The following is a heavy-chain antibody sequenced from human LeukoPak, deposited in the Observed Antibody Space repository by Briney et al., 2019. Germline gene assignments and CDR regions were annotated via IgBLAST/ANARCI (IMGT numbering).Heavy chain of an antibody. CDR1: GGSFSGYY. D-gene: IGHD3-10*01. Sequence: KSSETLSLTCAVYGGSFSGYYWSWIRQPPGKGLEWIGEINHSGSTNYNPSLKSRVTISVDTSKNQFSLKLSSVTAADTAVYYCARGGGWSSARLFDYWGQGTLVTVSS. CDR3: ARGGGWSSARLFDY. CDR2: INHSGST. V-gene: IGHV4-34*01. J-gene: IGHJ4*02.